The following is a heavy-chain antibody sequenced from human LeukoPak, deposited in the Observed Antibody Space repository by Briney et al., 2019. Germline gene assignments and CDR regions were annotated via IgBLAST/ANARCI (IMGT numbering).Heavy chain of an antibody. CDR1: GGSISSYY. D-gene: IGHD2-8*01. J-gene: IGHJ3*02. V-gene: IGHV4-59*12. CDR3: ARGSRSMAFDI. CDR2: IYYSGST. Sequence: SETLSLTCTVSGGSISSYYWSWIRQPPGKGLEWIGYIYYSGSTNYNPSLKSRVTISVDTSKNQFSLKLSSMTAADTAVYYCARGSRSMAFDIWGQGTMVTVSS.